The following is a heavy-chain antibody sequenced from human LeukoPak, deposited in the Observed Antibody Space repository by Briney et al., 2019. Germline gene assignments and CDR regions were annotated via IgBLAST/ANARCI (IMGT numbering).Heavy chain of an antibody. V-gene: IGHV4-59*12. CDR3: ARGDSGYEPLDY. CDR2: IHYTGST. CDR1: GGSISTYY. Sequence: SATLSLTCTVSGGSISTYYWSWIRQPPGKGLQYIGYIHYTGSTNYNPSLKSRVTISVDTSKNQFSLRLTSVTAADTAVYYCARGDSGYEPLDYWGQGTLVTVSS. D-gene: IGHD5-12*01. J-gene: IGHJ4*02.